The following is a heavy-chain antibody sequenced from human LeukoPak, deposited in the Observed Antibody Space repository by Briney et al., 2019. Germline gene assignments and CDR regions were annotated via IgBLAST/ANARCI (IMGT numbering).Heavy chain of an antibody. CDR1: GFTVSSNY. J-gene: IGHJ4*02. CDR2: IYSGGST. D-gene: IGHD6-13*01. V-gene: IGHV3-53*01. CDR3: ARARYSSSWYYFDY. Sequence: GGSLGLSCAASGFTVSSNYMSWVRQAPGKGLEWVSVIYSGGSTYYADSVKGRFTISRDNSKNTLYLQMNSLRAEDTAVYYCARARYSSSWYYFDYWGQGTLVTVSS.